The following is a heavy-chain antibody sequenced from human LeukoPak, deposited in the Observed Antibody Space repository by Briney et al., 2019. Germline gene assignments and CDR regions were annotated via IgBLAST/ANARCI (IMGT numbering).Heavy chain of an antibody. Sequence: GGSLRLSCEASGLTFSSYWMSWVRQPPGKGLEWVANIKQDGSEKYYVDSVKGRFTIPRDNAKNSLYLQMNSLTAEDTDVYYCARIRGIAAAGDYWGQGTLVTVSS. CDR1: GLTFSSYW. V-gene: IGHV3-7*04. D-gene: IGHD6-13*01. J-gene: IGHJ4*02. CDR2: IKQDGSEK. CDR3: ARIRGIAAAGDY.